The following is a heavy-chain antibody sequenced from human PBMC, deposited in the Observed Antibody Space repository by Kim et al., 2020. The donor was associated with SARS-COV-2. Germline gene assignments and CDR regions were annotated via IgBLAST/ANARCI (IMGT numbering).Heavy chain of an antibody. V-gene: IGHV3-21*01. CDR1: GFTFSSYS. CDR3: ARDTRITIFGVVMVGDN. Sequence: GGSLRLSCAASGFTFSSYSMNWVRQAPGKGLEWVSSISSSSSYIYYADSVKGRFTISRDNAKNSLYLQMNSLRAEDTAVYYCARDTRITIFGVVMVGDNWGQGTLVTVSS. CDR2: ISSSSSYI. J-gene: IGHJ4*02. D-gene: IGHD3-3*01.